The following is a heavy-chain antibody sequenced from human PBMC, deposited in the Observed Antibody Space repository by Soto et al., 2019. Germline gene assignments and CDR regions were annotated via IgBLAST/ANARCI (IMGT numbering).Heavy chain of an antibody. D-gene: IGHD4-17*01. CDR1: GYTLTELS. Sequence: ASVKVSCKVSGYTLTELSMHWVRQAPGKGLEWMGGFDPEDGETIYAQKFQGRVTMTEDTSTDTAYMELSSLRSEDTAVYYCATVSYLNDYGENYYMDVWGKGTTVTVSS. CDR2: FDPEDGET. J-gene: IGHJ6*03. V-gene: IGHV1-24*01. CDR3: ATVSYLNDYGENYYMDV.